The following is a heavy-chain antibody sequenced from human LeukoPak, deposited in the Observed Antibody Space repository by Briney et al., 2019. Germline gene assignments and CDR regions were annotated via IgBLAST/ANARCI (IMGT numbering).Heavy chain of an antibody. CDR1: GYTFAGYY. D-gene: IGHD5-18*01. Sequence: ASVKVSCKASGYTFAGYYMHWVRQAPGKGLEWMGWINPNSGVTNFAQRFQGRVTMTRDTSISTAYMEVSRLRSDDTAVYYCARPRAFSYGQMYYFDYWGQGALVTVSS. CDR3: ARPRAFSYGQMYYFDY. CDR2: INPNSGVT. J-gene: IGHJ4*02. V-gene: IGHV1-2*02.